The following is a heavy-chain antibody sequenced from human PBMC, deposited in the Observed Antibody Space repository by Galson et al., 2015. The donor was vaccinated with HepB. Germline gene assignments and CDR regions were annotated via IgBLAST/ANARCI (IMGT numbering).Heavy chain of an antibody. J-gene: IGHJ6*02. Sequence: LRLSCAASGFTFSSYWMSWVRQAPGKGLEWVANIKQDGSEKYYVDSVKGRFTISRDNAKNSLYLQMNSLRPEDTATYYCAKVKNNGANYYYAMDVWGQGTTVTVSS. CDR1: GFTFSSYW. CDR2: IKQDGSEK. CDR3: AKVKNNGANYYYAMDV. V-gene: IGHV3-7*01. D-gene: IGHD1/OR15-1a*01.